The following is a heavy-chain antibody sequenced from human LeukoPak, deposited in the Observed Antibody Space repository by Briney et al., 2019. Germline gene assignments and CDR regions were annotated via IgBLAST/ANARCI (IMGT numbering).Heavy chain of an antibody. D-gene: IGHD2-2*01. CDR1: GGSISSYY. J-gene: IGHJ4*02. V-gene: IGHV4-59*08. CDR2: VYYSGST. Sequence: PSETLSLTCTVSGGSISSYYWTWIRQPPGKGLGYIGYVYYSGSTNYNPSLKSRVTISLDMSKNQFSLKLSPVTAADTAVYYCATLLPAAYFDFWGQGTLVTVSS. CDR3: ATLLPAAYFDF.